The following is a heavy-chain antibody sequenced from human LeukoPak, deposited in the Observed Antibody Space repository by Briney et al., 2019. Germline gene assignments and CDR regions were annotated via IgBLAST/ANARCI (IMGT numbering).Heavy chain of an antibody. D-gene: IGHD2-15*01. Sequence: GGTLRLSCAAPGFTFSTYGMNGVRQAPGKGRGWVSGITGSGGNTYYADSVKGRFTISRDNSKNTMNLQMNSLRAEDTAVYYCAKDLSYIGFGYWGQGTLVTVSS. J-gene: IGHJ4*02. CDR1: GFTFSTYG. V-gene: IGHV3-23*01. CDR3: AKDLSYIGFGY. CDR2: ITGSGGNT.